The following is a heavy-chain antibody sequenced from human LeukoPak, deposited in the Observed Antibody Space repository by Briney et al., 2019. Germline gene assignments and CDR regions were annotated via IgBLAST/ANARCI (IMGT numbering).Heavy chain of an antibody. D-gene: IGHD2-2*01. Sequence: GGSLRLSCAASEFTFSNYVMNWVRQAPGKGLEWVSSIRQSGDITYYADSVKGRFTISRDNSKNTLYLQMNSLRAEDTAVYYCARDYCSSTSCLFDYWGQGTLVTVSS. CDR3: ARDYCSSTSCLFDY. J-gene: IGHJ4*02. V-gene: IGHV3-23*01. CDR2: IRQSGDIT. CDR1: EFTFSNYV.